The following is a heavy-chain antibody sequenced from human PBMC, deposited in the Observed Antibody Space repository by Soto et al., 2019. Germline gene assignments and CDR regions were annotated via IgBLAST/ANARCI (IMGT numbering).Heavy chain of an antibody. J-gene: IGHJ4*02. D-gene: IGHD3-22*01. Sequence: ASVKVSCKVSGYTLTELSMHWARQAPGKGLEWMGGFDPEDGETIYAQKFQGRVTMTEDTSTDTAYMELSSLRSEDTAVYYCATGLRVVITTTKFDYWGQGTLVTVSS. CDR1: GYTLTELS. V-gene: IGHV1-24*01. CDR2: FDPEDGET. CDR3: ATGLRVVITTTKFDY.